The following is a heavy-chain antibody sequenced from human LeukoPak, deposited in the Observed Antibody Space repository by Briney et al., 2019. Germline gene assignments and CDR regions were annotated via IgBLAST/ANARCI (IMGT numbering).Heavy chain of an antibody. V-gene: IGHV3-21*01. CDR2: ISSSSSYI. Sequence: GGSLRLSCAASGFTFSSYSMNWVRQAPGKGLEWVSSISSSSSYIYYADSVKGRFTISRDNAENSLYLQMNSLRAEDTAVYYCARVAYGDPEYFDYWGQGTLVTVSS. J-gene: IGHJ4*02. CDR3: ARVAYGDPEYFDY. CDR1: GFTFSSYS. D-gene: IGHD4-17*01.